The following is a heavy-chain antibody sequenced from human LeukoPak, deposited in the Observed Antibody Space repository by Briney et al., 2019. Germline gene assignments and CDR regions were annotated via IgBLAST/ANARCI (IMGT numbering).Heavy chain of an antibody. CDR3: ATKVPGTSHFSS. Sequence: SGGSLRLSCAASGFTFSIYTMIWVRQAPGKGLEWVSSISSDSSYIYYADSVKGRFTISRDNAKNSLFLQMNSLRAEDTAVYYCATKVPGTSHFSSWGQGTLVTVSS. D-gene: IGHD3-3*02. V-gene: IGHV3-21*01. J-gene: IGHJ4*02. CDR2: ISSDSSYI. CDR1: GFTFSIYT.